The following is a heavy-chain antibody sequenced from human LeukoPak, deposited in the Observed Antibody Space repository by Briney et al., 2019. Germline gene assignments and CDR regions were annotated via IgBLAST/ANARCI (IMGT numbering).Heavy chain of an antibody. CDR2: ISGSDGTT. D-gene: IGHD6-13*01. CDR3: ARDRSDDSRWYVGSP. J-gene: IGHJ5*02. Sequence: GGSLRLSCAASGFTFSTYAMSWVRQAPGKGLEWVSTISGSDGTTNYADSVKGRFTISRDNSENTLYLQMNSLRAEDTAVYYCARDRSDDSRWYVGSPWGQGTLVTVSS. V-gene: IGHV3-23*01. CDR1: GFTFSTYA.